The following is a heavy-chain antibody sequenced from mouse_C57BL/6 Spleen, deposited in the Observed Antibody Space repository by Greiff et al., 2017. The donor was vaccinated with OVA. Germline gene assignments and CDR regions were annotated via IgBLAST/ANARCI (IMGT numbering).Heavy chain of an antibody. CDR1: GYTFTSYW. V-gene: IGHV1-69*01. CDR2: IDPSDSYT. D-gene: IGHD1-1*01. Sequence: QVQLQQPGAELVMPGASVKLSCKASGYTFTSYWMHWVKQRPGQGLEWIGEIDPSDSYTNYNQKFKGKSTLTVDKSSSTAYMQLSSLTSEDSAVYYCARGVAYDGSSYYFDYWGQGTTLTVSS. CDR3: ARGVAYDGSSYYFDY. J-gene: IGHJ2*01.